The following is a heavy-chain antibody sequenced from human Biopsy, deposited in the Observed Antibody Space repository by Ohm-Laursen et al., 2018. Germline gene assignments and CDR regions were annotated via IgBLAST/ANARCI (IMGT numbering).Heavy chain of an antibody. CDR1: GGTLITYA. Sequence: SSVKVSCKASGGTLITYATSWVRQAPGQGLEWMGRIIPILHVPTYAQSFQGRVTISADKSTSTAYMELSGLRSEDTAVYYCASLEDRTFDKWGQGTLVTVSS. CDR2: IIPILHVP. V-gene: IGHV1-69*04. J-gene: IGHJ4*02. CDR3: ASLEDRTFDK.